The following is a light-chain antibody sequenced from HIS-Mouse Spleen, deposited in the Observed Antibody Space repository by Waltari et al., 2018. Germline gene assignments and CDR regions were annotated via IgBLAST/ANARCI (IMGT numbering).Light chain of an antibody. Sequence: SYELTQPPSVSVSPGQTARITCSGDALPKKYAYWYQQKSGQDPVLVIYEDSKRPSGIPEGFSGSSSGTMATLTISGAQVEDEADYYCYSTDSSGNHRVFGGGTKLTVL. CDR2: EDS. J-gene: IGLJ2*01. CDR1: ALPKKY. CDR3: YSTDSSGNHRV. V-gene: IGLV3-10*01.